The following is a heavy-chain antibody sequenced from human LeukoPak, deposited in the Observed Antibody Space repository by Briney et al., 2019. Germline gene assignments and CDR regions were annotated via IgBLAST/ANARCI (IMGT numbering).Heavy chain of an antibody. Sequence: TLSLTCTVSGGSISSGSYYWSWIRQPAGKGLEWIGRIYTSGSTNYNPSLKSRVTISVDTSKNQFSLKLSSVTAADTLVYYCARSGAGRWFGELLHYFDYWGQGTLVTVSS. V-gene: IGHV4-61*02. CDR3: ARSGAGRWFGELLHYFDY. CDR1: GGSISSGSYY. CDR2: IYTSGST. J-gene: IGHJ4*02. D-gene: IGHD3-10*01.